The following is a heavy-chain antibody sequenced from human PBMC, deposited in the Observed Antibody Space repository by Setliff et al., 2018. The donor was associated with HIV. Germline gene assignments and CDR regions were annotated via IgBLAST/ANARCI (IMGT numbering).Heavy chain of an antibody. J-gene: IGHJ5*02. CDR3: ARGPRVILGNWFDP. D-gene: IGHD3-16*02. Sequence: SVKVSCKASGGTFSSYVISWVRQAPGQGLEWMGGIIPIFGTANNAQKFQGRVTITADESTSTAYMELSSLRSDDTAVYYCARGPRVILGNWFDPWGQGTLVTVSS. CDR2: IIPIFGTA. CDR1: GGTFSSYV. V-gene: IGHV1-69*13.